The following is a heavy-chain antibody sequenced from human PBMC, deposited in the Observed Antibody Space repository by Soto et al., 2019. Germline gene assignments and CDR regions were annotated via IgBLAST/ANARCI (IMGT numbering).Heavy chain of an antibody. V-gene: IGHV4-38-2*02. Sequence: PSETLSLTCAVSGYSISSGYYWVWIRQSPGKGLEWIWSIYHSGSTYYNPSLKSRVTISVDTSKNQFSLKLSSVTAADTAVYYCARDFLQPLNNWKDGWFDPWVQGTLV. D-gene: IGHD1-20*01. J-gene: IGHJ5*02. CDR2: IYHSGST. CDR1: GYSISSGYY. CDR3: ARDFLQPLNNWKDGWFDP.